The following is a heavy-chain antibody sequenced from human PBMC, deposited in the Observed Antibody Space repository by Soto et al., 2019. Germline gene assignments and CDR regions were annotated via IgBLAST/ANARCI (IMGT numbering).Heavy chain of an antibody. Sequence: SQTLSLTCAISGDSVSSNSAAWNWIRQSPSRGLEWLGRTYYRSKWYNDYAVSVKSRITINPDTSKNQFSLQLNSVTPEDTAVYYCARDGRIAASRRAFSWFDPWCPGTLVTVSS. D-gene: IGHD6-13*01. CDR2: TYYRSKWYN. J-gene: IGHJ5*02. CDR3: ARDGRIAASRRAFSWFDP. CDR1: GDSVSSNSAA. V-gene: IGHV6-1*01.